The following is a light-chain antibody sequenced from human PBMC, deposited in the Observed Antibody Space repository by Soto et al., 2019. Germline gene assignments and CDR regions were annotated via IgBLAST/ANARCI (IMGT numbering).Light chain of an antibody. CDR1: QSVSSY. Sequence: EIVLTQSPATLSLSPGERATLSCRASQSVSSYLAWYQQKPGQAPRLLIYDSSNSATGIPARFSGSGSGTDFTLTISSLETEDFPVYYCQQRSNWPQLTCGGGTKVEIK. CDR3: QQRSNWPQLT. V-gene: IGKV3-11*01. J-gene: IGKJ4*01. CDR2: DSS.